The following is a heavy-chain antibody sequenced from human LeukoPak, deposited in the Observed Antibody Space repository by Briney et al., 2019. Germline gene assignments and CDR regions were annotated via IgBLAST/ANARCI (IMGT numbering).Heavy chain of an antibody. CDR1: GYTFTGYY. CDR2: INPNSGGT. D-gene: IGHD3-22*01. V-gene: IGHV1-2*02. CDR3: ARTGAEYYYDSSGDWFDP. Sequence: ASVKVSCKASGYTFTGYYMHWVRQAPGQGLEWMGWINPNSGGTNYAQKFQGRVTMTRDTSISTAYMELSRLRSDDTAVYYCARTGAEYYYDSSGDWFDPWGQGTLVTVSS. J-gene: IGHJ5*02.